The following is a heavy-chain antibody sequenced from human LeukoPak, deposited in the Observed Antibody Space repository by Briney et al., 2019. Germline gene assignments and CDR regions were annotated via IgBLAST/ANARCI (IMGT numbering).Heavy chain of an antibody. V-gene: IGHV1-2*02. CDR3: ARADSSSWYYFGY. D-gene: IGHD6-13*01. CDR2: INPNSGGT. Sequence: ASVKVSCKASGYTFTGYYMHWVRQAPGQGLEWMGWINPNSGGTNYAQKFQGRVTMTRDTSISTAYMELSRLRSDDTAVYYCARADSSSWYYFGYWGQGTLVTVSS. J-gene: IGHJ4*02. CDR1: GYTFTGYY.